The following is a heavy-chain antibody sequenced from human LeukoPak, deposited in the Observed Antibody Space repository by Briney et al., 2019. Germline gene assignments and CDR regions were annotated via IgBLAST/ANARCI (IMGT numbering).Heavy chain of an antibody. J-gene: IGHJ4*02. V-gene: IGHV3-66*01. CDR3: ARTTTFAPHFDY. CDR2: IYSGGTT. D-gene: IGHD1-1*01. Sequence: GGSLRLSCAASGFTVSSNYMSWVRQAPGKGLEWVSVIYSGGTTYYADSVKGRFTISRDNSMNTLYLQMNSLRAEDTAVYYCARTTTFAPHFDYWGQGTLVTVSS. CDR1: GFTVSSNY.